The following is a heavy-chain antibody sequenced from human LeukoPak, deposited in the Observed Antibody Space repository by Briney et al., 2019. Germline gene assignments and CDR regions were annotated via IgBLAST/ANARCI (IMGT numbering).Heavy chain of an antibody. V-gene: IGHV1-46*01. Sequence: SVKVSCKASRYTVTNFYIQWVRQAPGQGLEWMGIINPSGGNTSYAPKFQGRVTMTRDTSTSTVYMDLSRLTSEDTAVYYCSMGVTNFFDFWAQGTLVTVSS. CDR2: INPSGGNT. CDR3: SMGVTNFFDF. J-gene: IGHJ4*02. CDR1: RYTVTNFY. D-gene: IGHD3-16*01.